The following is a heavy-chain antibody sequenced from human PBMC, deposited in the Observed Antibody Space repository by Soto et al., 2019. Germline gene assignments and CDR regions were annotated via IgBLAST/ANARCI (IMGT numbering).Heavy chain of an antibody. CDR2: MNPNSGNT. D-gene: IGHD2-8*01. CDR1: GYTFTSYD. J-gene: IGHJ5*02. V-gene: IGHV1-8*01. CDR3: ARKAVLMVYASWFDP. Sequence: GASVKVSCKASGYTFTSYDINWVRQATGQGLEWMGWMNPNSGNTGYPQKFQGRVTMTWNTSISTAYMELSSLRSENTAVYYCARKAVLMVYASWFDPWGQGTLVTVSS.